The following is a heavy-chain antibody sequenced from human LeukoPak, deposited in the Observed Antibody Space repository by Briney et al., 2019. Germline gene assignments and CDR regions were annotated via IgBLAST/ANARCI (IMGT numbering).Heavy chain of an antibody. J-gene: IGHJ5*02. CDR1: GYTFTGYF. CDR3: ATEGVVTGILGS. Sequence: GASVKVSCKASGYTFTGYFMHWVRQAPGQGLEWLGWINPKSGGTNYAQKVQYRVTMTRDTSISTAYMELSRLRSDDTAVYYCATEGVVTGILGSWGQGTLVTVSS. D-gene: IGHD2-21*02. V-gene: IGHV1-2*02. CDR2: INPKSGGT.